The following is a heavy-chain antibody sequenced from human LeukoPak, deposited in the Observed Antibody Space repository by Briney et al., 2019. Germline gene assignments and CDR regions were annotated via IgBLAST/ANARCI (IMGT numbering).Heavy chain of an antibody. CDR2: ISYDGSNK. CDR1: GFTFSSYA. V-gene: IGHV3-30*04. D-gene: IGHD1-26*01. CDR3: ARGGARKIKGEFDP. Sequence: GRSLRLSCAASGFTFSSYAMHWVRQAPGKGLEWVAVISYDGSNKYYADSVKGRFTISRDNSKNTLYLQMSSLRAEDTAVYYCARGGARKIKGEFDPWGQGTLVTVSS. J-gene: IGHJ5*02.